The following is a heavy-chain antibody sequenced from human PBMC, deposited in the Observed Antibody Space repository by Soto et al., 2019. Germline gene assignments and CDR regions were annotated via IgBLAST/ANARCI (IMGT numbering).Heavy chain of an antibody. CDR1: GGSISSGGYS. CDR3: AGVRGPYCGGECYPPTPNWFDP. CDR2: IYHSGST. D-gene: IGHD2-21*01. Sequence: QLQLQESGSGLVKPSQTLSLSCAVSGGSISSGGYSWSWIRQPPGKGLEWIGYIYHSGSTYYNPYLKSRVTISVDRSKKQFSLNLSSVTAADSAVYYCAGVRGPYCGGECYPPTPNWFDPWGQGTLVTVSS. J-gene: IGHJ5*02. V-gene: IGHV4-30-2*01.